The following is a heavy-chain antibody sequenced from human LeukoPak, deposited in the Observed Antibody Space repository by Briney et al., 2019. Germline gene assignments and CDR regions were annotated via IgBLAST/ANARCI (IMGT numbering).Heavy chain of an antibody. V-gene: IGHV1-46*01. CDR2: INPTGGST. CDR3: ARDRTLFDY. CDR1: GYTFTSHY. J-gene: IGHJ4*02. D-gene: IGHD1-14*01. Sequence: ASVKVSCKASGYTFTSHYMHWVRQAPEKGLEWMGIINPTGGSTSYAQKFQGRVTMTRDTSTSTDYMELSSLTYEDTAVYYCARDRTLFDYWGQGTLVTVSS.